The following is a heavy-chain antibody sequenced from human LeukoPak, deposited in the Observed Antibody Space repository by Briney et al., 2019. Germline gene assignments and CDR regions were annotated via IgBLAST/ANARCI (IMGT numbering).Heavy chain of an antibody. CDR1: GGSISSYY. CDR2: IYYSGST. V-gene: IGHV4-59*08. D-gene: IGHD3-22*01. CDR3: ARHVGRSGYRPTGAFDI. J-gene: IGHJ3*02. Sequence: SETLSLTCTVSGGSISSYYWSWIRQPPGKGLEWMGYIYYSGSTNYNPSLKSRVTISVDTSKNQFPLKLSSVTAADTAVYYCARHVGRSGYRPTGAFDIWGEGTMVTVSS.